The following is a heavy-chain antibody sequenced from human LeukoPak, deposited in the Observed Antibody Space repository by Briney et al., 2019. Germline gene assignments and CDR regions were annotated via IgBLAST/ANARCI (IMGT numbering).Heavy chain of an antibody. CDR1: GFTFSSYS. D-gene: IGHD1-26*01. Sequence: GGSLRLSCAASGFTFSSYSMNWVRQAPGKGLEWVSSISSSSSYIYYADSVKGRSTISRDNAKNSLYLQMNSLRAEDTAVYYFARWVAGELLVYWGQGTMVTVSS. J-gene: IGHJ4*02. V-gene: IGHV3-21*01. CDR2: ISSSSSYI. CDR3: ARWVAGELLVY.